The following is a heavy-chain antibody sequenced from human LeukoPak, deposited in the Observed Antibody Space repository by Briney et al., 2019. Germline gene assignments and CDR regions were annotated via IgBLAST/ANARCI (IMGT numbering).Heavy chain of an antibody. CDR3: ARDRGSYSANWFDP. V-gene: IGHV1-18*04. J-gene: IGHJ5*02. CDR1: EYTFTSYY. D-gene: IGHD1-26*01. Sequence: GASVKVSCKASEYTFTSYYMHWVRQAPGQGLEWMGWISAYNGNTNYAQKLQGRVTMTTDTSASTAYMELRSLRSDDTAVYYCARDRGSYSANWFDPWGQGTLVTVSS. CDR2: ISAYNGNT.